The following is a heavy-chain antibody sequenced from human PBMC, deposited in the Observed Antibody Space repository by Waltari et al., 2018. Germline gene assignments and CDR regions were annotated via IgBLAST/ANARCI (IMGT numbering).Heavy chain of an antibody. J-gene: IGHJ4*02. Sequence: QLVESGRGLAQHGEPLTLTCVACARTFGDYAMPRVRQSPGKGFDWVSGISWDSVRLDYVDSVKGRFSISRDNARNSLFLHMSGLRPDDTARYYCVKGGFATDPFDYWGQGTMV. CDR1: ARTFGDYA. D-gene: IGHD3-16*01. V-gene: IGHV3-9*01. CDR2: ISWDSVRL. CDR3: VKGGFATDPFDY.